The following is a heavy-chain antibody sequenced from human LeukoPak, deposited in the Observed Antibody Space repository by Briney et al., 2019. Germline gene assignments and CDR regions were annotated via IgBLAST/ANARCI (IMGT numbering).Heavy chain of an antibody. CDR3: ARDPLEWYSGSYYAAKAFDI. Sequence: SETLSLTCTVSGGSISSYYWSWIRQPPGKGLEWIGYIYYSGSTNYNPSLKSRVTISVGTSKNQFSLKLSSVTAADTAVYYCARDPLEWYSGSYYAAKAFDIWGQGTMVTVSS. CDR2: IYYSGST. J-gene: IGHJ3*02. V-gene: IGHV4-59*01. D-gene: IGHD1-26*01. CDR1: GGSISSYY.